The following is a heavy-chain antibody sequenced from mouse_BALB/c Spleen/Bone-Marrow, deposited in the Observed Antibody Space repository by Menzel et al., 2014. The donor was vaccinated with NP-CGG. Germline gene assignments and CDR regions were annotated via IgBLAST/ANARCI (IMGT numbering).Heavy chain of an antibody. V-gene: IGHV3-6*02. CDR2: ISYDGSN. Sequence: EVKLVESGPGLVKPSQSLSLTCSVTGYSITSGYYWNWIRQFPGNTLEWMGYISYDGSNNYNPSLKNRISITRDTSKNQFFLKLNSVTTEDTATYYCAREGEDYYAMDYWGQGTSVTVSS. CDR3: AREGEDYYAMDY. CDR1: GYSITSGYY. J-gene: IGHJ4*01.